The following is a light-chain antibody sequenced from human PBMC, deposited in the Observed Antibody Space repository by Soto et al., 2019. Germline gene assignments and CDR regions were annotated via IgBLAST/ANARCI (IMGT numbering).Light chain of an antibody. J-gene: IGKJ4*01. CDR3: QQYSISPLT. CDR2: GAS. Sequence: EVVLTQCSGTLSLSPGERATLSCRASQSVTSTYVAWVQQKPGQAPRLLIFGASNRATGIPDRFSGSGSGTDFTLTISRLEPEDFAASYCQQYSISPLTFRGGTQVDIK. CDR1: QSVTSTY. V-gene: IGKV3-20*01.